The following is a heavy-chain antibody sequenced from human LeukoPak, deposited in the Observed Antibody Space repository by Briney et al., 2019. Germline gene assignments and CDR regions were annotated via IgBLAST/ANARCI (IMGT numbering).Heavy chain of an antibody. V-gene: IGHV2-70*11. D-gene: IGHD3/OR15-3a*01. CDR3: ARSSRGLVFDY. CDR2: IDWDDDK. Sequence: SGPALVKPTQTLTLTCTFSGFSLSINGMCVSWIRQPPGKALEWLARIDWDDDKYYSTSLRTRLTISKDTSKNQVVLTLTNMDPVDTATYFCARSSRGLVFDYWGQGTLVTVSS. J-gene: IGHJ4*02. CDR1: GFSLSINGMC.